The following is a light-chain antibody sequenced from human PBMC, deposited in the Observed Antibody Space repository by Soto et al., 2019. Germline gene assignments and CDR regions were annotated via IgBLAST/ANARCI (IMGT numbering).Light chain of an antibody. CDR3: QHYGSSPPYT. J-gene: IGKJ2*01. CDR1: QSVSSSY. Sequence: EIVLTQSPGTLSLSPGERATLSCRASQSVSSSYLAWYQQKPGQAPRLLIYGASSSSTGIPDRFSGRGSGTDFTLTISRLEPVDLAVYDCQHYGSSPPYTFGQGTKVVIK. V-gene: IGKV3-20*01. CDR2: GAS.